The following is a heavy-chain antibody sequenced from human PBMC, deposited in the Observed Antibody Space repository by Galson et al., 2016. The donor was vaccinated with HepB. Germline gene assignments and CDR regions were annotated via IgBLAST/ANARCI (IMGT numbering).Heavy chain of an antibody. J-gene: IGHJ4*02. Sequence: QSGAEVKKPGESLKISCTGFGYTFSNYWIAWVRQMPGKGLEWMGIIFPGDSDIKYSPSFQGQVTISADKSISTAYLQWSSLKASDTATYYCARREGYCSGGSCNGCDYWGQGTLVSVAS. CDR1: GYTFSNYW. V-gene: IGHV5-51*01. CDR3: ARREGYCSGGSCNGCDY. D-gene: IGHD2-15*01. CDR2: IFPGDSDI.